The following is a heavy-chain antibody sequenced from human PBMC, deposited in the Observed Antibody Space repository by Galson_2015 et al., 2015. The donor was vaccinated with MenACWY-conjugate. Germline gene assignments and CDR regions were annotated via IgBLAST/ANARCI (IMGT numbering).Heavy chain of an antibody. J-gene: IGHJ4*02. Sequence: SLRLSCAGSGFIFTDYDMHWVRQAPGKGLEYVSDISTYGRSIYYADSVKGRFTISRDNSKNMLFLQMGSLRVEDTAVYYCARKYGATYGYNYYWGQVSLVIVSS. D-gene: IGHD5-18*01. CDR3: ARKYGATYGYNYY. CDR1: GFIFTDYD. CDR2: ISTYGRSI. V-gene: IGHV3-64*02.